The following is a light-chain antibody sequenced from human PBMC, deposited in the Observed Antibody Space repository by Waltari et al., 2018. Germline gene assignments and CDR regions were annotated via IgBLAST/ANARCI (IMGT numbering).Light chain of an antibody. V-gene: IGLV2-11*01. Sequence: QSALTQPRSVSGSPGQSVTISCTRTSSDVGHSYYVSWYQQNPGKAPKLMIYDVNKWPSGVPYRFSGSKSGNTASLTISGLQPEDEADYYCSSYAGSSTLVFGGGTKLTVL. CDR2: DVN. CDR3: SSYAGSSTLV. CDR1: SSDVGHSYY. J-gene: IGLJ3*02.